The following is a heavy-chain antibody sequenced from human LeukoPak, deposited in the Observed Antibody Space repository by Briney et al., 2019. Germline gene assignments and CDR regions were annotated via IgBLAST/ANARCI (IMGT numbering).Heavy chain of an antibody. Sequence: GGSLRLSCAASGFTFSTYSMNWVRQAPGKGLEWVSSISRSSGCIYYADSVKGRFTLSRDNAKNSLYLQMNSLRAEDTAVYYCTSPVATRFNYYYYMDVWGKGTTVTISS. CDR2: ISRSSGCI. J-gene: IGHJ6*03. CDR1: GFTFSTYS. D-gene: IGHD5-12*01. CDR3: TSPVATRFNYYYYMDV. V-gene: IGHV3-21*03.